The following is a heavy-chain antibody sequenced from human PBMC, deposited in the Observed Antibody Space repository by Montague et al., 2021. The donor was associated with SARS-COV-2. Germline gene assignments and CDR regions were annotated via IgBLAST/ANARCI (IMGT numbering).Heavy chain of an antibody. CDR1: GFTFRSYW. CDR3: VRPLWFGDSDYYFES. V-gene: IGHV3-74*01. CDR2: IRPDGTST. D-gene: IGHD3-10*01. J-gene: IGHJ4*02. Sequence: SRSLSLAASGFTFRSYWMHWVRQVPGRGLVWVSRIRPDGTSTHYAASVKGRFIISRDNAKNTLSLEMTNLRVDDTAIYFCVRPLWFGDSDYYFESWGQGTLGSVSS.